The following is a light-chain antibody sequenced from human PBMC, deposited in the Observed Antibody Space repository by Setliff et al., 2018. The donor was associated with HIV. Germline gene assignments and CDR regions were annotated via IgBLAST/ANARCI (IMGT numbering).Light chain of an antibody. J-gene: IGLJ1*01. Sequence: QSALTQPRSVYGSPGQSVTISCTGTSSDVGGYNYVSWYQHLPGKAPKLMIYDVNKRPSGVPDRFSGSKSGNTASLTISGLQSEDEADYYCCSYAGSYSSLYVFGTGTKVTVL. CDR2: DVN. V-gene: IGLV2-11*01. CDR3: CSYAGSYSSLYV. CDR1: SSDVGGYNY.